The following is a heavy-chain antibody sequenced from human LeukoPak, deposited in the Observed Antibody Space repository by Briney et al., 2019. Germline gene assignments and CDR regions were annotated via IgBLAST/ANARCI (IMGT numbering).Heavy chain of an antibody. J-gene: IGHJ4*02. Sequence: SVKVSCKASGGTFSSYAISWVRQAPGQGLEWMGGIIPMFGTADYAQKFQGRVTITADESTSTAYMELSSLRSEDTAVYYCARDSGYYGSGSYSLFDYWGQGTLVTVSS. V-gene: IGHV1-69*13. CDR2: IIPMFGTA. CDR3: ARDSGYYGSGSYSLFDY. CDR1: GGTFSSYA. D-gene: IGHD3-10*01.